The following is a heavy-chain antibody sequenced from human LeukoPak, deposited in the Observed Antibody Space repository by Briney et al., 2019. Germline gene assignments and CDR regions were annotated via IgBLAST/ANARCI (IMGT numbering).Heavy chain of an antibody. Sequence: GGSLRLSCAASGFTFSNAWMSWVRQAPGKGLEWVGRIKSKTDGGTTDYAAPVKGRFTISRDDSRNALYLQMNSLKTEDTAMYYCTTLLLWFATWMDVWGQGTTVTVSS. CDR1: GFTFSNAW. D-gene: IGHD3-10*01. V-gene: IGHV3-15*01. J-gene: IGHJ6*02. CDR3: TTLLLWFATWMDV. CDR2: IKSKTDGGTT.